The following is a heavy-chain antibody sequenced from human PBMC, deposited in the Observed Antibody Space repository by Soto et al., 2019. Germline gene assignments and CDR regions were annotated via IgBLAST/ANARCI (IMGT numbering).Heavy chain of an antibody. CDR2: IYYSGST. CDR1: GADIVRGGYY. CDR3: SRFFNDTGPTDI. V-gene: IGHV4-31*02. J-gene: IGHJ3*02. D-gene: IGHD3-22*01. Sequence: TRSPTRFVSGADIVRGGYYRTCACKHPGKSLEWIGYIYYSGSTYYNPSLKSRVTISEDTSKNQFSLKLSSVTAANTAVYYCSRFFNDTGPTDI.